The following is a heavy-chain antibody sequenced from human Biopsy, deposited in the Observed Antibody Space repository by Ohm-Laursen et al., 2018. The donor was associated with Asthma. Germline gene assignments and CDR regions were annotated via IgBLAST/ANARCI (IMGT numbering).Heavy chain of an antibody. Sequence: SLRLSCTASGFTFSNYAMHWVRQAPGKGMEWVAVISYDGGNKYYGDSVKGRFTISRDNSKNTLYLQMNSLRAEDTAVYYCANYEVVTAILPMDVWGQGTTVTVSS. V-gene: IGHV3-30*18. CDR2: ISYDGGNK. D-gene: IGHD2-21*02. J-gene: IGHJ6*02. CDR1: GFTFSNYA. CDR3: ANYEVVTAILPMDV.